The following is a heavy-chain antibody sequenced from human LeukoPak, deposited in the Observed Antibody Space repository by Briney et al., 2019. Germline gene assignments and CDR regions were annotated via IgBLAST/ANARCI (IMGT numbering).Heavy chain of an antibody. CDR1: GFTFSSYG. J-gene: IGHJ4*02. D-gene: IGHD2-2*01. CDR2: INTSGAGT. Sequence: GGSLRLSCAGSGFTFSSYGMSWVRQAPAKGLEWVSGINTSGAGTYSADSVRGRFSISRDNSKNTLYLQMNSLRAEDTAVYYCARAPQYCSSTSCDYYFDYWGQGTLVTVSS. CDR3: ARAPQYCSSTSCDYYFDY. V-gene: IGHV3-23*01.